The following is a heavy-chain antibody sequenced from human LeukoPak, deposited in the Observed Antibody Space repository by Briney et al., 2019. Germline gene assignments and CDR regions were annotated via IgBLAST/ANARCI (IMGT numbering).Heavy chain of an antibody. J-gene: IGHJ3*01. CDR3: VRVLRGYSDNVFGAFDV. CDR2: IFYTGRT. D-gene: IGHD6-25*01. V-gene: IGHV4-59*01. CDR1: DGSITSYH. Sequence: SETLSLTCSVSDGSITSYHWSWIRQPPGKGLEWMGYIFYTGRTNYNPSLRSRVTISVDTSKNQFSLKLTSMTAADTAVYYCVRVLRGYSDNVFGAFDVWGRGTLVAVTS.